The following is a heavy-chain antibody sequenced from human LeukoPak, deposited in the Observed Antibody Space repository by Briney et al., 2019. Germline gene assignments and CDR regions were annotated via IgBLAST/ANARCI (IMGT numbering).Heavy chain of an antibody. J-gene: IGHJ5*02. CDR1: GYAFSGYY. Sequence: GASVKVSCKASGYAFSGYYLHWVRQAPGQGLEWMGWINPHSGDTNYAQNFQGRVTMSRDTSISTAYMELSRLTSDDTAIYYCARQKGTTAKEVNWFDPWGQRALVSVSS. V-gene: IGHV1-2*02. CDR2: INPHSGDT. D-gene: IGHD1-1*01. CDR3: ARQKGTTAKEVNWFDP.